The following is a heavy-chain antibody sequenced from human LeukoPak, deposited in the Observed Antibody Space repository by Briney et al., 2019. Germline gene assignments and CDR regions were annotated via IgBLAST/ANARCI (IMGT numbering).Heavy chain of an antibody. CDR2: ISAYNGNT. Sequence: ASVKVSCNASGYTFTSCGISWVRQAPGQGLEWMGWISAYNGNTNYAQKLQGRVTMTTDTSTSTAYMELRSLRSDDTAVYYCAREPSTYSSGLNGYSYWGQGTLVTVSS. CDR1: GYTFTSCG. V-gene: IGHV1-18*04. CDR3: AREPSTYSSGLNGYSY. D-gene: IGHD6-19*01. J-gene: IGHJ4*02.